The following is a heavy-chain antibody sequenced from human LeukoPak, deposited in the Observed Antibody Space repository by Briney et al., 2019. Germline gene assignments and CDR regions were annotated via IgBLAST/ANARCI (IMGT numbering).Heavy chain of an antibody. CDR3: ARESVAYYYGSGSYLSFDY. D-gene: IGHD3-10*01. J-gene: IGHJ4*02. CDR2: IYYSGST. CDR1: GGSISSYY. Sequence: SETLSLTCTVSGGSISSYYWSWIRQPPGKGLEWIGYIYYSGSTNYNPSLKSRVTISVDTSKNQFSLKLSSVTAADTAVYYCARESVAYYYGSGSYLSFDYWGQGTLVTVSS. V-gene: IGHV4-59*12.